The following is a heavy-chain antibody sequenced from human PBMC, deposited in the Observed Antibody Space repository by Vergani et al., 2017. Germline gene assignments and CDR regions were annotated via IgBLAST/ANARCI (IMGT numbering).Heavy chain of an antibody. J-gene: IGHJ5*02. D-gene: IGHD2-21*01. CDR3: ARSIGYGAGATCRAYYFGH. Sequence: VQLVQSGAEVRKPGASVTVSCTASGYIFKNYYIHWLRQAPGQAFEWMGILNPTTGHTTSAQKFMGRVDMTRDPSTDTSTSTVQMTLSSLRSEDTAVYYCARSIGYGAGATCRAYYFGHWGQGTRVTVSA. CDR1: GYIFKNYY. V-gene: IGHV1-46*02. CDR2: LNPTTGHT.